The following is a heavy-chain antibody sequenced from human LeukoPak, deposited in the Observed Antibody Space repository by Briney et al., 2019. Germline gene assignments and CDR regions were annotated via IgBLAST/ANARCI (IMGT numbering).Heavy chain of an antibody. CDR3: ARSERYYYDSSGYYYLDY. CDR1: GFTFDDYA. CDR2: ISWNSGSI. Sequence: PGGSLRLSCAASGFTFDDYAMHWVRQAPGKGLEWVSGISWNSGSIGYADSVKGRFTISRDNAKNSLYLQMNSLRAEDTAVYYCARSERYYYDSSGYYYLDYWGQGTLVTVSS. D-gene: IGHD3-22*01. J-gene: IGHJ4*02. V-gene: IGHV3-9*01.